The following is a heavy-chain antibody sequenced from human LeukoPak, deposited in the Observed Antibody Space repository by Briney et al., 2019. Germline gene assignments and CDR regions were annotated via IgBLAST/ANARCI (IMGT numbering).Heavy chain of an antibody. Sequence: GGSLRLSCAASGFTFSSYAMSWVRQAPGKGLEWVSAISGSGGSTYYADSVKGRFTISRDNSKNTLYLQMNSLRAEDTAVYYCAKAHSIVTQRWLQSTGVYYFDYWGQGTLVTVSS. J-gene: IGHJ4*02. V-gene: IGHV3-23*01. D-gene: IGHD5-24*01. CDR1: GFTFSSYA. CDR2: ISGSGGST. CDR3: AKAHSIVTQRWLQSTGVYYFDY.